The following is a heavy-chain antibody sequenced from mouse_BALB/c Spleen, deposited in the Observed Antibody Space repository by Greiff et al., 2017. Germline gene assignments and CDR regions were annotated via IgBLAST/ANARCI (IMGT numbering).Heavy chain of an antibody. CDR2: ISSGGSYT. J-gene: IGHJ2*01. CDR1: GFTFSSYG. CDR3: ARHLYYGSYYFDY. D-gene: IGHD1-1*01. V-gene: IGHV5-6*01. Sequence: EVKLVESGGDLVKPGGSLKLSCAASGFTFSSYGMSWVRQTPDKRLEWVATISSGGSYTYYPDSVKGRFTISRDNAKNTLYLQMSGLKSEDTAMYYCARHLYYGSYYFDYWGQGTTLTVSS.